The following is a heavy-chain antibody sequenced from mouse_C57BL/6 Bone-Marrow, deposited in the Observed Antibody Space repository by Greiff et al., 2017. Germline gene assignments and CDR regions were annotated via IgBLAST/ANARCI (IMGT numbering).Heavy chain of an antibody. CDR1: GYTFTSYW. J-gene: IGHJ1*03. D-gene: IGHD1-1*01. CDR2: IYPGSGST. CDR3: ARKVITTVVARYFDV. Sequence: QVQLQQPGAELVKPGASVKMSCKASGYTFTSYWITWVKQRPGQGLEWIGDIYPGSGSTNYNEKFKSKATLTVDTSSSTAYMQLSSLTSEDSAVYYCARKVITTVVARYFDVWGTGTTVTVSS. V-gene: IGHV1-55*01.